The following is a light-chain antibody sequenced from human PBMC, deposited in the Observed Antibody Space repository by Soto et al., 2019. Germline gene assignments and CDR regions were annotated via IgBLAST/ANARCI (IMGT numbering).Light chain of an antibody. V-gene: IGKV3-20*01. CDR3: QQYGSSPWT. J-gene: IGKJ1*01. CDR2: GAY. Sequence: EIVLTHTPGTLSLSQAERSTLSCRASQSVSSSYLAWYQRKPGQAPRLLIYGAYSRATGIPESFSGSGSGTDFTLTISRLEPEDVAVYYCQQYGSSPWTFGQGTKVDIK. CDR1: QSVSSSY.